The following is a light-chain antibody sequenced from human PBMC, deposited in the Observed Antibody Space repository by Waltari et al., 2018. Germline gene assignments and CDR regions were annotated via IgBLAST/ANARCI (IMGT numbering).Light chain of an antibody. J-gene: IGLJ3*02. V-gene: IGLV1-47*01. CDR3: GARDDSVTGPWV. CDR2: RND. Sequence: QSVLTQPPSASGTPGQTVTISCSGSTSNVGSHYVYWYQQLPGMAPKLLLYRNDQRPSGVPYRFSGSKSETSASLAITGLRAEDEADYYCGARDDSVTGPWVFGGGTRLTVL. CDR1: TSNVGSHY.